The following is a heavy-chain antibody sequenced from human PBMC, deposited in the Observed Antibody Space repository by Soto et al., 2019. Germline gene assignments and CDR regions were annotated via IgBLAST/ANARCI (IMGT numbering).Heavy chain of an antibody. Sequence: GASVKVSCKASGYTFTSYAMHWVRQAPGQRLEWMGWINAGNGNTKYSQKFQGRVTITRDTSASTAYMELSSLRSEDTAVYYCARDGITGTRNYYYMDVWGKGTTVTVSS. CDR2: INAGNGNT. CDR1: GYTFTSYA. D-gene: IGHD1-7*01. J-gene: IGHJ6*03. CDR3: ARDGITGTRNYYYMDV. V-gene: IGHV1-3*01.